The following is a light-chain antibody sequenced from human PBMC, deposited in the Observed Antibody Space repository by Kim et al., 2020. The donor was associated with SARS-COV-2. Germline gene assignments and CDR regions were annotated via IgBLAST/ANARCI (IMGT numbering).Light chain of an antibody. CDR2: DVS. J-gene: IGLJ3*02. Sequence: QSALTHPASVSGSPGQSITISCTGTSSDVGGYNYVSWYQQHPGKAPKLMIYDVSNRPSGVSNRFSGSKSGNTASLTISGLQAEDEADYYCSSYTSSSPWVIGGETQLTVL. V-gene: IGLV2-14*03. CDR3: SSYTSSSPWV. CDR1: SSDVGGYNY.